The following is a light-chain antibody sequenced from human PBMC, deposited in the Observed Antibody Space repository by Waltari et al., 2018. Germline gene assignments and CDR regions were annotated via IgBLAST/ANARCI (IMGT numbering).Light chain of an antibody. CDR3: QQYNDWPRT. CDR2: GAS. J-gene: IGKJ1*01. Sequence: EIVMTQSPATLSVSPGERATLSCRASQRLSSNLAWYQQKPGQATRLLSYGASTMATGIPARFSGSGSGTEFPLTISSLQSEDFAVYYCQQYNDWPRTFGQGTKVEIK. V-gene: IGKV3-15*01. CDR1: QRLSSN.